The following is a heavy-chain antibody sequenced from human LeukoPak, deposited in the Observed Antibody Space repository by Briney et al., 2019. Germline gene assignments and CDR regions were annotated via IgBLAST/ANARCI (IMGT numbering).Heavy chain of an antibody. Sequence: GRSLRLSCAASGFTFSNYWMGWVRQAPGKGLEWVANIKQDGSEKYYVDSVKGRFTIPRDNTKSSLYLQMNSLRDEDTAVYYCARDIGDCSSLSCYNHYYYMDVWGKGTTVTVSS. D-gene: IGHD2-2*02. J-gene: IGHJ6*03. CDR1: GFTFSNYW. CDR2: IKQDGSEK. V-gene: IGHV3-7*01. CDR3: ARDIGDCSSLSCYNHYYYMDV.